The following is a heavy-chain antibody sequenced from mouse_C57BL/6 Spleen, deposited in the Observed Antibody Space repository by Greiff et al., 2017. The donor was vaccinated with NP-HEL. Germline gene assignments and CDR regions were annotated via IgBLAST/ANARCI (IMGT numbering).Heavy chain of an antibody. J-gene: IGHJ4*01. CDR2: IWSGGST. V-gene: IGHV2-2*01. CDR1: GFSLTSYG. Sequence: VQRVESGPGLVQPSQSLSITCTVSGFSLTSYGVHWVRQSPGKGLEWLGVIWSGGSTDYNAAFISRLSISKDNSKSQVFFKMNSLQADDTAIYYCARPDFDYGKDAMDYWGQGTSVTVSS. D-gene: IGHD1-1*01. CDR3: ARPDFDYGKDAMDY.